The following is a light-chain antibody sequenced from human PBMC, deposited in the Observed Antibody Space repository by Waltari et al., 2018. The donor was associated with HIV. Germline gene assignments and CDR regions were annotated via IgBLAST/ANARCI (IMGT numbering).Light chain of an antibody. CDR1: SGSVSTTSY. Sequence: QTVVTQEPSFSVSPGGTVTLTGGLSSGSVSTTSYPRWYRQTPGQAPRTLIYSTNTRSSGVPDRFSGSILGNKAALTITGAQADDESDYYCVLYMGSGVWVFGGGTKLTVL. CDR2: STN. CDR3: VLYMGSGVWV. J-gene: IGLJ3*02. V-gene: IGLV8-61*01.